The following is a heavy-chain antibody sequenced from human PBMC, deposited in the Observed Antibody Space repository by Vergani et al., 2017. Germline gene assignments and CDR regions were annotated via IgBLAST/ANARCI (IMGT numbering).Heavy chain of an antibody. V-gene: IGHV6-1*01. CDR1: GDSVSSNSAA. CDR2: TYYRSKWYN. J-gene: IGHJ4*02. CDR3: ARVRTYGSGRAPKRYYFDY. Sequence: QVQLQQSGPGLVKPSQTLLLTCAISGDSVSSNSAAWNWIRQSPSRGLEWLGRTYYRSKWYNDYAVSVKSRITINPDTSKNQFSLQLNSVTPEDTAVYYCARVRTYGSGRAPKRYYFDYWGQGTLVTVSS. D-gene: IGHD3-10*01.